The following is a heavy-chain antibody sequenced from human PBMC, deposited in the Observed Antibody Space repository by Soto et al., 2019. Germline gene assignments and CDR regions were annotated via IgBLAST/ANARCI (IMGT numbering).Heavy chain of an antibody. V-gene: IGHV3-53*01. Sequence: PGGSLRLSCAASGFTVSSNYMSWVRQAPGKGLEWVSAIYSGGSTYYADSVKGRFTISRDNSKNTLYLQMNSLRAEDTAVYYCARVDFWSAQGDYWGQGTLVTVSS. CDR2: IYSGGST. J-gene: IGHJ4*02. D-gene: IGHD3-3*01. CDR1: GFTVSSNY. CDR3: ARVDFWSAQGDY.